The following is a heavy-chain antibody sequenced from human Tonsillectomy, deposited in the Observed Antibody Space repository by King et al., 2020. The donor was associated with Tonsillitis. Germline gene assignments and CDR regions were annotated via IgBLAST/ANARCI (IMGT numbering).Heavy chain of an antibody. J-gene: IGHJ6*02. CDR3: TRGGDYDSGYYYGMDV. CDR2: IRSKANSYAT. V-gene: IGHV3-73*02. D-gene: IGHD4-17*01. Sequence: VQLVESGGGLVQPGGSLTLSCAASVFTFSGAAMHWVRQASGKGLEWVGLIRSKANSYATVYAASVNGRFTVSRDDSKKTAYLQVNSLKTEDTAVYYCTRGGDYDSGYYYGMDVWGQGTTVTVSS. CDR1: VFTFSGAA.